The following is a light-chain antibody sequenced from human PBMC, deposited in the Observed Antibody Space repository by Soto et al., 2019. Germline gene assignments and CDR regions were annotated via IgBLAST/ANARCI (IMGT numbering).Light chain of an antibody. V-gene: IGKV3-15*01. CDR2: GAS. J-gene: IGKJ1*01. Sequence: IVMTPSSAILSVPQGERATLSCRASQSVSTNLAWFQQKPGQTPTLLFNGASTRATGNPARFTGSGSGTEFILTISSLQSEDFAVYYCQQYDIWPPTLGQGTKV. CDR3: QQYDIWPPT. CDR1: QSVSTN.